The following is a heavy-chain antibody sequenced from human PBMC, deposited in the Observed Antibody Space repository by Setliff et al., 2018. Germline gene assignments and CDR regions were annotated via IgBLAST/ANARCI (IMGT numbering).Heavy chain of an antibody. CDR1: GFTFTSYA. D-gene: IGHD3-16*01. CDR3: AGDPPGPHLVYTY. J-gene: IGHJ4*02. Sequence: GGSLRLSCAAPGFTFTSYAMNWVRQAPGKGLEWVSAISGSGGSTDYADSVKGRFTISRDNSKNTLYLQMNGLRAEDTAIYYCAGDPPGPHLVYTYWGQGALVTVSS. CDR2: ISGSGGST. V-gene: IGHV3-23*01.